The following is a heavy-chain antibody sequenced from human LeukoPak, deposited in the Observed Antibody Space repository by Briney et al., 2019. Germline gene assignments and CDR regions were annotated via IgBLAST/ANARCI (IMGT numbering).Heavy chain of an antibody. CDR1: GGSISSYY. V-gene: IGHV4-59*01. CDR3: ATRSTGVAATFDS. Sequence: PSETLSLTCTVSGGSISSYYWSCIPEPPGKGLECIGYIYYSGHSNYNPSLKSRVTISADTSKNDFSLKLSSVTAADTAVYYCATRSTGVAATFDSWGQGALVTVSS. J-gene: IGHJ4*02. D-gene: IGHD2-15*01. CDR2: IYYSGHS.